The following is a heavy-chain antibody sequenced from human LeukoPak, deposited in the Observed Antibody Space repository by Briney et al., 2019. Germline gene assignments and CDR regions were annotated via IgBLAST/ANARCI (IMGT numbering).Heavy chain of an antibody. CDR1: GFTFSGYA. Sequence: GGSLRLSCSVSGFTFSGYAMHWVRRAPGRGLEYVSPISSYGGDTYYADSVKGRFTISRDNSKNTLYVEMHGLRAEDTAVYYCARRHASGNNVFDIWGQGTMVTVSS. J-gene: IGHJ3*02. V-gene: IGHV3-64*04. CDR2: ISSYGGDT. D-gene: IGHD3-10*01. CDR3: ARRHASGNNVFDI.